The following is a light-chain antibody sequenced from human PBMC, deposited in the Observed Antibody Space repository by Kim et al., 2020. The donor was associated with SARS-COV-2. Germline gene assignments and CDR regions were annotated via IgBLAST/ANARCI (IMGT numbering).Light chain of an antibody. CDR2: DAS. CDR3: QQYGTSPLT. V-gene: IGKV3-20*01. Sequence: CPGERATLSCRATQSVRGNFLAWYRQKPGQAPRLLIYDASTRATGIPDRFSGSGSGTDFTLVISRLEPEDFAVYYCQQYGTSPLTFGGGTKVDIK. J-gene: IGKJ4*01. CDR1: QSVRGNF.